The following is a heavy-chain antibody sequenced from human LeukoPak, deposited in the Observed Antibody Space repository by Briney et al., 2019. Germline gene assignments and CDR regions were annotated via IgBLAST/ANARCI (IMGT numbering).Heavy chain of an antibody. D-gene: IGHD2-21*01. J-gene: IGHJ6*03. CDR2: SYYSGST. CDR1: GGSISSYY. CDR3: ARNLCGGDCYSADYYYTDV. V-gene: IGHV4-59*01. Sequence: SETLSLTCTVSGGSISSYYWSWLRQPPGKGLEGIGNSYYSGSTNYNPSLKSRVTISVDTSKNQFSLKLSSVTAADTAVYYCARNLCGGDCYSADYYYTDVWGKGTTVTVSS.